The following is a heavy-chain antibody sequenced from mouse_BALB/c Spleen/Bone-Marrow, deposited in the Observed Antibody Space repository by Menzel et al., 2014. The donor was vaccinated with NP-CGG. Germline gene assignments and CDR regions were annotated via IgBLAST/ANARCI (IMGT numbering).Heavy chain of an antibody. CDR2: INPYNDGT. CDR1: GYTFTAYV. Sequence: VQLQQSGPELVKPGASVKMFCKASGYTFTAYVMHWVKQKPGQGLEWIGYINPYNDGTKYNEMFKGEATLTSDKSSSTAYMELSSLTSEDSAVYYCAREGGLRRGDYYAMDYWGQGTSVTVSS. J-gene: IGHJ4*01. D-gene: IGHD2-4*01. V-gene: IGHV1-14*01. CDR3: AREGGLRRGDYYAMDY.